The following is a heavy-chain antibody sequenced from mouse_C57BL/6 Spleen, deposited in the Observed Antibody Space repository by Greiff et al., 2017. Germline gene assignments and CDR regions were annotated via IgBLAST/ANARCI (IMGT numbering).Heavy chain of an antibody. CDR3: AREKTALYAMYY. CDR1: GYAFSSSW. V-gene: IGHV1-82*01. J-gene: IGHJ4*01. CDR2: YYPGDEDN. D-gene: IGHD3-2*01. Sequence: QVQLKESGPELVKPGASVKISCKASGYAFSSSWMNWVKQRSGKGLEWIGRYYPGDEDNNYNGKFKGKATLTADKSSSTAYMQLSSLTSEDSAVYFCAREKTALYAMYYWGQRTSVTVSS.